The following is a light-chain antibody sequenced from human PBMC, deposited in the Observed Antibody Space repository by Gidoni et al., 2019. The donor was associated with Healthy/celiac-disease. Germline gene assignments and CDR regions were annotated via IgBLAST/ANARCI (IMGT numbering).Light chain of an antibody. J-gene: IGKJ5*01. CDR2: AA. V-gene: IGKV1-39*01. Sequence: DIQMTQSPSSLSASVGDRVTITCRASQSISSYLNWYQQKPGKAPKLLIYAASRFSGSGSGTDFTLTISSLQPEDFATYYCQQSYSTPSITFGQGTRLEIK. CDR3: QQSYSTPSIT. CDR1: QSISSY.